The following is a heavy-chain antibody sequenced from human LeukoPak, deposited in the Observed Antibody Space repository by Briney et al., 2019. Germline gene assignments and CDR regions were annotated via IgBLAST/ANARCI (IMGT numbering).Heavy chain of an antibody. CDR2: MNPNSGNT. CDR1: GYTFTSYD. Sequence: ASVKVSCKASGYTFTSYDINWVRQATGQGLEWMGWMNPNSGNTGYAQKFQGRVTMTRNTSISTAYMELSGLRSEDTAVYYCARGSGGRKAVAGTRGAFDIWGQGTMVTVSS. J-gene: IGHJ3*02. CDR3: ARGSGGRKAVAGTRGAFDI. D-gene: IGHD6-19*01. V-gene: IGHV1-8*01.